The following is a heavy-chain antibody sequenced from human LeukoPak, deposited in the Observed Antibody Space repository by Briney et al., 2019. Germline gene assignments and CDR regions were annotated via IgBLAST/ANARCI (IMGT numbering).Heavy chain of an antibody. CDR1: GFTFSDYY. V-gene: IGHV3-11*01. Sequence: GGSLRLFCAASGFTFSDYYMSWIRQAPGKGLEWVSYISSSGSTIYFADSVKGRFTISRDNAKNTLYLQMNSLRAEDTAVYYCARKKYSSSWVAYWGQGTLVTVSS. D-gene: IGHD6-13*01. CDR3: ARKKYSSSWVAY. J-gene: IGHJ4*02. CDR2: ISSSGSTI.